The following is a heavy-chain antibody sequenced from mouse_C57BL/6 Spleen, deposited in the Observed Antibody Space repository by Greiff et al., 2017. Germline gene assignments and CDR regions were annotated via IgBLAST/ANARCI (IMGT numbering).Heavy chain of an antibody. J-gene: IGHJ4*01. Sequence: QVQLQQSGPELVKPGASVKLSCKASGYTFTSYDINWVKQRPGQGLEWIGWIYPRDGSTKYNEKFKGKATLTVDTSSSTAYMELHSLTSEDSAVYFGARGGNYEDYAMDYWGQGTSVTVSS. D-gene: IGHD2-1*01. CDR2: IYPRDGST. V-gene: IGHV1-85*01. CDR3: ARGGNYEDYAMDY. CDR1: GYTFTSYD.